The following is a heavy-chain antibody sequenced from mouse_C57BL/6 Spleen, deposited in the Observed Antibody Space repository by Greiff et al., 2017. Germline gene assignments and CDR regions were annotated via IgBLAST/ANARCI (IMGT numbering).Heavy chain of an antibody. V-gene: IGHV1-80*01. J-gene: IGHJ2*01. CDR1: GYAFSSYW. Sequence: VQLQQSGAELVKPGASVKISCKASGYAFSSYWMNWVKQRPGKGLEWIGQIYPGDGDTNYNGKFKGKATLTADKSSSTVYMQLSSLTSEDSAVYFCAREGSYYYYSSFDYGGQGTTLTVSS. D-gene: IGHD1-1*01. CDR2: IYPGDGDT. CDR3: AREGSYYYYSSFDY.